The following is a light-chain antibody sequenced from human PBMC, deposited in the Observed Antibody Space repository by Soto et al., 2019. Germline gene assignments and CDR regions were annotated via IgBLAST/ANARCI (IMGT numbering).Light chain of an antibody. CDR2: QDN. CDR3: QAWDSSAIL. CDR1: KLGDRY. Sequence: SSELTQPPSVSVSPGQTASITCSGDKLGDRYACWYQQKPGQSPVLVMYQDNKRPSGIPERFSGSNSGNTATLTISGTQGMDEADYYCQAWDSSAILFGGGTKLTVL. J-gene: IGLJ2*01. V-gene: IGLV3-1*01.